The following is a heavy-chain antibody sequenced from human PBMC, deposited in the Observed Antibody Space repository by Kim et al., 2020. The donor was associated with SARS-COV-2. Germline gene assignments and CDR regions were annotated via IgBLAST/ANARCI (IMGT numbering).Heavy chain of an antibody. V-gene: IGHV1-69*13. Sequence: SVKVSCKASGGTFSSYAISWVRQAPGQGLEWMGGIIPIFGTANYAQKFQGRVTITADESTSTAYMELSSLRSEDTAVYYCARDPGVNWNDKVVRSNWFDPWGQGTLVTVSS. CDR2: IIPIFGTA. J-gene: IGHJ5*02. D-gene: IGHD1-1*01. CDR1: GGTFSSYA. CDR3: ARDPGVNWNDKVVRSNWFDP.